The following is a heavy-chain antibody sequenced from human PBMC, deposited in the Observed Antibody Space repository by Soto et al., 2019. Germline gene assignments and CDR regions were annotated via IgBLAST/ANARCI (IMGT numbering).Heavy chain of an antibody. CDR2: ISGSGGST. CDR3: AKDVGKGVPAAADY. D-gene: IGHD2-2*01. V-gene: IGHV3-23*01. J-gene: IGHJ4*02. Sequence: EVQLLESGGGLVQPGGSLRLSCAASGCTFSSYAMSWVRQAPWKGLEWVSAISGSGGSTYYADSVKGRFTISRDNSKNTLYLQMNSLRAEDTAVYYCAKDVGKGVPAAADYWGQGTLVTVSS. CDR1: GCTFSSYA.